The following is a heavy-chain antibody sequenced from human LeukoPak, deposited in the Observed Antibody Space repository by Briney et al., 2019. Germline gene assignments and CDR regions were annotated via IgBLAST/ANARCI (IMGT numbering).Heavy chain of an antibody. CDR2: IYYSGST. J-gene: IGHJ6*02. CDR1: GGSISSYY. V-gene: IGHV4-59*06. CDR3: ARGYSGSYYGYYYYYGMDV. Sequence: SETLSLTCTVSGGSISSYYWSWIRQHPGKGLEWIGYIYYSGSTYYNPSLKSRVTISVDTSKNQFSLKLSSVTAADTAVYYCARGYSGSYYGYYYYYGMDVWGQGTTVTVSS. D-gene: IGHD1-26*01.